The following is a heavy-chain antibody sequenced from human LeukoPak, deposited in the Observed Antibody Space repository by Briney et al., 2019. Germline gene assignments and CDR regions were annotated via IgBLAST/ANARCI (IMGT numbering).Heavy chain of an antibody. Sequence: PGGSLRLSCAASGFTVSSNYMSWVRQAPGKGLEWVSVIYSGGSTYYAESVKGRCTISTENSKNTLYLQMNSLRAEDTAVYYCAKVGDYCSGGSCYPGGGYYYYYYMDVWGKGTTVTISS. CDR2: IYSGGST. CDR3: AKVGDYCSGGSCYPGGGYYYYYYMDV. CDR1: GFTVSSNY. J-gene: IGHJ6*03. V-gene: IGHV3-53*05. D-gene: IGHD2-15*01.